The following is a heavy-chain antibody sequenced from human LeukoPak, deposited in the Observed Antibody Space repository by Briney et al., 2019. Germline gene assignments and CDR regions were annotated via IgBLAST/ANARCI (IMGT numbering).Heavy chain of an antibody. Sequence: PSETLSLTCTVSGGSISSYYWSWIRQPPGKGLEWIGYIYYSGSTNYNPSLKSRVTISVDTSKNQFSLKLTSVTAADTAVYYCARGENPLNTHIAIIDFWGQGTLVTVSS. D-gene: IGHD6-13*01. V-gene: IGHV4-59*08. CDR1: GGSISSYY. CDR3: ARGENPLNTHIAIIDF. J-gene: IGHJ4*02. CDR2: IYYSGST.